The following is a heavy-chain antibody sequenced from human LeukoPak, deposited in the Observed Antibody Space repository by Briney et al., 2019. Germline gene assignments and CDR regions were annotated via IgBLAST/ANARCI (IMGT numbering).Heavy chain of an antibody. Sequence: GGSLRLSCAASGFTFNRCWMNWVRQAPGKGLEWVAHINPDGRDTYYVDSVKGRFTISRDNAQNSMYLQMNSLRVEDTAVYYCTSWGDTTAEYFQRWGQGTPVTVSS. CDR3: TSWGDTTAEYFQR. D-gene: IGHD2-21*02. CDR1: GFTFNRCW. CDR2: INPDGRDT. V-gene: IGHV3-7*01. J-gene: IGHJ1*01.